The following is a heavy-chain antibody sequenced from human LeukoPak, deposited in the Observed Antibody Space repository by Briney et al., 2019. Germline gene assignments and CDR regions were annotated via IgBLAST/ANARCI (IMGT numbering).Heavy chain of an antibody. CDR3: ARDYGTSYYDFWSGGNWFDP. CDR1: GGSISSYY. D-gene: IGHD3-3*01. J-gene: IGHJ5*02. CDR2: IYYSGST. Sequence: SETLSLTCTVSGGSISSYYWSWIRQPPGKGLEWIGYIYYSGSTNYNPSLKSRVTISVDTSKNQFSLKLSSVTAADTAVYYCARDYGTSYYDFWSGGNWFDPWGQGTLVTVSS. V-gene: IGHV4-59*01.